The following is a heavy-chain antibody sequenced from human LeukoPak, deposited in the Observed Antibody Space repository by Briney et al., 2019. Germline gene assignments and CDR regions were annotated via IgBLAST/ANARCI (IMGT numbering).Heavy chain of an antibody. V-gene: IGHV3-30*14. Sequence: GGSLRLSCAASGFTFSSYAMHWVRQAPGKGLEWVAVISYDGSNKYYADSVKGRFTISRDNSKNTLYLQMNSLRAEDTAVYYCARGSNSGYDSVDYWGQGTLVTVSS. J-gene: IGHJ4*02. CDR3: ARGSNSGYDSVDY. CDR2: ISYDGSNK. D-gene: IGHD5-12*01. CDR1: GFTFSSYA.